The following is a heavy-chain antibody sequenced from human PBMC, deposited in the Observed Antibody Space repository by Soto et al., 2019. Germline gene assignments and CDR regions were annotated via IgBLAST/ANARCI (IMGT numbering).Heavy chain of an antibody. Sequence: VQLVESGGGVVQPGRSLRLSCAASGFTFRTYGMYWVRQAPGKGLEWVAVIWYDASNKYYADSVKGRFTISRDNSKNTLYLHMNRLRAEDTAVYYCARGRVDGGELDLWGQGTLVTVSS. CDR2: IWYDASNK. D-gene: IGHD5-12*01. CDR1: GFTFRTYG. CDR3: ARGRVDGGELDL. J-gene: IGHJ4*02. V-gene: IGHV3-33*01.